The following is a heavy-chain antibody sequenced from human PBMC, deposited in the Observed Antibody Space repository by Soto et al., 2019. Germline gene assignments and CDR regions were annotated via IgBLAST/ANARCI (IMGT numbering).Heavy chain of an antibody. CDR2: INHSGST. CDR1: GGSFSGYY. Sequence: SETLSLTCAVYGGSFSGYYWSWIRQPPGKGLEWIGEINHSGSTNYNPSLKSRVTISVDTSKNQFSLKLSSVTAADTAVYYCALCSSTSCYDYWGQGTLVTVSS. D-gene: IGHD2-2*01. V-gene: IGHV4-34*01. CDR3: ALCSSTSCYDY. J-gene: IGHJ4*02.